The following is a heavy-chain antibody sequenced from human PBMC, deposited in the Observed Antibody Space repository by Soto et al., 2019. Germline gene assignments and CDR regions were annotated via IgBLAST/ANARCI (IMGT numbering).Heavy chain of an antibody. D-gene: IGHD1-26*01. CDR1: GGTFSSYA. Sequence: SVKVSCKASGGTFSSYAISWVRQAPGQGLEWMGGIIPIFGTANYAQKFQGRVTITADESTSTAYMELSSLRSEDTAVYYCASGHWYSGILTGYAFDIWGQGTLVTVSS. CDR2: IIPIFGTA. CDR3: ASGHWYSGILTGYAFDI. V-gene: IGHV1-69*13. J-gene: IGHJ3*02.